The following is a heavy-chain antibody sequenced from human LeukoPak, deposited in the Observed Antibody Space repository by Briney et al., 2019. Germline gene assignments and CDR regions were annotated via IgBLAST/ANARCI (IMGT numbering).Heavy chain of an antibody. CDR3: ARGRCSGGSCYSGRYVDY. D-gene: IGHD2-15*01. Sequence: SETLSLTCAVYGGSFSGYYWSWIRQPPGKGLEWIGEINHSGSTNYNPSLKSRVTISVDTSKNQFSLKLSSVTAADTAVYYCARGRCSGGSCYSGRYVDYWGQGTLVTVSS. CDR1: GGSFSGYY. CDR2: INHSGST. J-gene: IGHJ4*02. V-gene: IGHV4-34*01.